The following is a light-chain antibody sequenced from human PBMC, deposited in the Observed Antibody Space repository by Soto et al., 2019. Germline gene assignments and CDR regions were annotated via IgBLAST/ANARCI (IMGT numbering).Light chain of an antibody. Sequence: QSALTQPASVSGSPGQSITISCTGTSSDVGGYNYVSWYQQHPGKAPKLMIYEVSNRPSGVSNRFSGSKSGNTASLTISGLQAEAEADYYCSSYTSSSVWVFGGGTKLTVL. CDR1: SSDVGGYNY. J-gene: IGLJ3*02. CDR3: SSYTSSSVWV. CDR2: EVS. V-gene: IGLV2-14*01.